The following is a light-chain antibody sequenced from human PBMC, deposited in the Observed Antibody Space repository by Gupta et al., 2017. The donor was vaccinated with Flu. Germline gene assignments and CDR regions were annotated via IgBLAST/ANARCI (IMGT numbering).Light chain of an antibody. CDR3: QQYYRSPPT. J-gene: IGKJ4*01. Sequence: GIRSMSPGERATLSCRSSQSVNSNYLAWYQQKPGQAPRLLIYGASTRAIGIPDRFNGSGSGTDFTLTISRLEPEDFAVYYCQQYYRSPPTFGGGTKVEI. V-gene: IGKV3-20*01. CDR1: QSVNSNY. CDR2: GAS.